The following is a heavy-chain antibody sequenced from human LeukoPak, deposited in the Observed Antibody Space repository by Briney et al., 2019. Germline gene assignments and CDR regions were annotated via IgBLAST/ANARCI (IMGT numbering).Heavy chain of an antibody. CDR2: ISGSGGST. J-gene: IGHJ4*02. D-gene: IGHD4-17*01. V-gene: IGHV3-23*01. CDR3: AKDLAVTTEKFDY. Sequence: GGSLRLSCAASGFTFSSYGMSWVRQAPGKGLEWVSAISGSGGSTYYADSVKGRFTIPRDNSKNTLYLQMNSLRAEDTAVYYCAKDLAVTTEKFDYWGQGTLVTVSS. CDR1: GFTFSSYG.